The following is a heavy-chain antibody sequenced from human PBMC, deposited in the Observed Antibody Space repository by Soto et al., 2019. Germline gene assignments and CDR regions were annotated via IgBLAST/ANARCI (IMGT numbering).Heavy chain of an antibody. Sequence: PSETLSLTCTVSGGSISSGDYYWSWIRQPPGKGLEWIGYIYYSGSTNYNPSLKSRVTISVDTSKNQFSLKLISVTAADTAVYYCAGYSFGFGYFFDYWGPGTLVTVSS. CDR1: GGSISSGDYY. CDR2: IYYSGST. D-gene: IGHD5-18*01. CDR3: AGYSFGFGYFFDY. J-gene: IGHJ4*02. V-gene: IGHV4-30-4*02.